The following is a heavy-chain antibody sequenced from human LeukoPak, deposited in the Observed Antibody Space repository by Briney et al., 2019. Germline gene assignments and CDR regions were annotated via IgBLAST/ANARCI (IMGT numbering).Heavy chain of an antibody. CDR1: GFTFSSYA. Sequence: GGSLRLSCAASGFTFSSYAMSWVRQAPGKGLEWVSAISGSGGSTYYADSVKGRFTISRDNSMNTLYLQMNSLRAEDTAVYYCAKDTLVTIFGVVIIAHPMDVWGQGTTVTVSS. CDR2: ISGSGGST. V-gene: IGHV3-23*01. CDR3: AKDTLVTIFGVVIIAHPMDV. J-gene: IGHJ6*02. D-gene: IGHD3-3*01.